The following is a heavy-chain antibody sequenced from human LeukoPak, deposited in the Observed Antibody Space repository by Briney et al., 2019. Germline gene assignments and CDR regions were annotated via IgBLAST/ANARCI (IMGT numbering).Heavy chain of an antibody. CDR1: GASISVSSYY. Sequence: SETLSLTCTVSGASISVSSYYCGWIRQPPGKGLEWIGSISYSGSTNYNPSLKSRVTISVDTSKNQFSLKLSSVTAADTAVYYCARDGKRYYDFWSGYSYGMDVWGQGTTVTVSS. J-gene: IGHJ6*02. V-gene: IGHV4-39*07. CDR2: ISYSGST. D-gene: IGHD3-3*01. CDR3: ARDGKRYYDFWSGYSYGMDV.